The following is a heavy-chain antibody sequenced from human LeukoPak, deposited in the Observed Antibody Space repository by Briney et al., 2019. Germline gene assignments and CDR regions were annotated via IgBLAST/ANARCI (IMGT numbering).Heavy chain of an antibody. CDR2: ISAYDGNT. CDR3: ARVPFLLSGFWDY. V-gene: IGHV1-18*01. J-gene: IGHJ4*02. D-gene: IGHD6-25*01. Sequence: GASVKVSFKASGYTFTSYGISWVRQAPGQGLEWMGWISAYDGNTNYAQKFQGRVSMTRDTSTSTVYMELSSLRSEDTAVYYCARVPFLLSGFWDYWGQGTLVTVSS. CDR1: GYTFTSYG.